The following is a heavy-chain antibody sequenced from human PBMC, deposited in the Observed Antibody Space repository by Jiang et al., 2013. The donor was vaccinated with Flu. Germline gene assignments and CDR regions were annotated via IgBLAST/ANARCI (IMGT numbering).Heavy chain of an antibody. Sequence: TISVDTSKNQFSLKLSSVTAADTAVYYCARGLSSSRGMDVWGQGTTVTVSS. J-gene: IGHJ6*02. V-gene: IGHV4-34*01. CDR3: ARGLSSSRGMDV. D-gene: IGHD2-15*01.